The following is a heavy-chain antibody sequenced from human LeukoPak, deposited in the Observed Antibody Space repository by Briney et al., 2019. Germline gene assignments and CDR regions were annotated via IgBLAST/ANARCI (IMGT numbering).Heavy chain of an antibody. CDR1: GYTFTSYG. D-gene: IGHD2-2*01. CDR3: ARDYRIVVVPAAKGAGSCGY. CDR2: ISAYNGNT. Sequence: ASVKVSCKASGYTFTSYGISWVRQAPGQGLEWMGWISAYNGNTNYAQKLRGRVTMTTDTSTSTAYMELRSLRSDDTAVYYCARDYRIVVVPAAKGAGSCGYWGQGTLVTVSS. J-gene: IGHJ4*02. V-gene: IGHV1-18*04.